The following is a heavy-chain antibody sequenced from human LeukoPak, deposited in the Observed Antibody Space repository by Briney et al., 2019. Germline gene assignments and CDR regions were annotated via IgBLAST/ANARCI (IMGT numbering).Heavy chain of an antibody. V-gene: IGHV4-39*07. J-gene: IGHJ1*01. CDR2: IYYTGST. CDR3: ARGPTTVTTYFQH. D-gene: IGHD4-17*01. CDR1: GGSISSYY. Sequence: PSETLSLTCTVSGGSISSYYWGWIRQPPGKGLEWIGSIYYTGSTYYNPSLKSRVTISVDTSKNQFSLKLTSVTAADTAVYYCARGPTTVTTYFQHWGQGTLVTVSS.